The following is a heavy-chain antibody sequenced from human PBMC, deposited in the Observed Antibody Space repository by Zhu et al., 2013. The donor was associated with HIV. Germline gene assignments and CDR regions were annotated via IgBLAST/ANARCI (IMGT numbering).Heavy chain of an antibody. CDR3: ARGSSKGIAARLLSGGMDV. V-gene: IGHV4-61*01. D-gene: IGHD6-6*01. CDR1: GGSVSSGSYY. CDR2: IYYSGST. Sequence: QVQLQESGPGLVKPSETLSLTCTVSGGSVSSGSYYWSWIRQPPGKGLEWIGYIYYSGSTNYNPSLKSRVTISVDTSKNQFSLKLSSVTAADTAVYYCARGSSKGIAARLLSGGMDVWGQGTTVTVSS. J-gene: IGHJ6*02.